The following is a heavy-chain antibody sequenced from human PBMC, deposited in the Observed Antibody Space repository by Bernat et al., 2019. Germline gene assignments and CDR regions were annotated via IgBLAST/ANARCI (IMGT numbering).Heavy chain of an antibody. CDR3: ARGGDYDFWSGYYMGY. D-gene: IGHD3-3*01. Sequence: EVQLVESGGGLVKPGGSLRLSCAASGFTFSSYSMNWVRQAPGKGLEWVSSISSSGSYIYYADSLKGLFTISRDNAKNSLYLQMNSLRAEDTAVYYCARGGDYDFWSGYYMGYWGQGTLVTVSS. V-gene: IGHV3-21*01. CDR1: GFTFSSYS. CDR2: ISSSGSYI. J-gene: IGHJ4*02.